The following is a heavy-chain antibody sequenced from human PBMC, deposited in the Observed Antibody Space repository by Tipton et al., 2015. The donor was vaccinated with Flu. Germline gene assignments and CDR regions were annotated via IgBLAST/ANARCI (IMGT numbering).Heavy chain of an antibody. CDR2: IYYSGST. J-gene: IGHJ4*02. CDR3: ASGYCSGGSCPVGYFDY. Sequence: TLSLTCTVSGGSISSYYWSWIRQPPGKGLEWIGYIYYSGSTNYNPSLKSRVTISVDTSKNQFSLKLSSVTAADTAAYYCASGYCSGGSCPVGYFDYWGQGTLVTVSS. CDR1: GGSISSYY. V-gene: IGHV4-59*01. D-gene: IGHD2-15*01.